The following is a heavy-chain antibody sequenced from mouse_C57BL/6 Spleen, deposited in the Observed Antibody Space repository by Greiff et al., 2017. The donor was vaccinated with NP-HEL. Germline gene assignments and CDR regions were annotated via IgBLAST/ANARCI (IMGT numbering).Heavy chain of an antibody. CDR2: IYPGSGNT. CDR3: ARENYYGSSLDWYFDV. Sequence: QVQLKESGPELVKPGASVKISCKASGYTFTDYYINWVKQRPGQGLEWIGWIYPGSGNTKYNEKFKGKATLTVDTSSSTAYMQLSSLTSEDSAVYFCARENYYGSSLDWYFDVWGTGTTVTVSS. D-gene: IGHD1-1*01. V-gene: IGHV1-84*01. CDR1: GYTFTDYY. J-gene: IGHJ1*03.